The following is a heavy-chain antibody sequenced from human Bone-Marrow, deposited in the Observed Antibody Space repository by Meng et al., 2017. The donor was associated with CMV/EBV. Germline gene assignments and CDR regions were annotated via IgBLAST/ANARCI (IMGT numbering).Heavy chain of an antibody. J-gene: IGHJ4*02. Sequence: GESLKISCAASGFTVSGYYMSWVRQAPGKGLEFVAVISSGGFTYYADSVKGRFTISRDNSKNTLYLQMNSLRAEETALYYCARGPSGSFGGVDYWGQGTLVTVSS. CDR3: ARGPSGSFGGVDY. CDR1: GFTVSGYY. CDR2: ISSGGFT. V-gene: IGHV3-53*01. D-gene: IGHD1-26*01.